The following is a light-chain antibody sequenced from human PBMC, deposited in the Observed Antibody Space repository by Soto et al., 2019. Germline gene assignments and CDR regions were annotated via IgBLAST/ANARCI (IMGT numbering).Light chain of an antibody. CDR2: DAS. Sequence: EIVLTQSPGTLSLSPGERATLSCRASQSVSSSYLAWYQQKPGQAPRLLIYDASSRGTGIPDRFSGSGSGTDFTLTISRLEPEDFAVYYCELYGSSSHTFGQGTKVEIK. V-gene: IGKV3-20*01. J-gene: IGKJ1*01. CDR1: QSVSSSY. CDR3: ELYGSSSHT.